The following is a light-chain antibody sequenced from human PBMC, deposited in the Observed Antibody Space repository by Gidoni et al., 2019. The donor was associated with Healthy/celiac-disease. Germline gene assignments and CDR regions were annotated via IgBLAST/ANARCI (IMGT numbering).Light chain of an antibody. Sequence: ENVVTQSPGTLSLSPGERATLSCRASQSVSSSYLAWYQQKPGQAPRLLIYGASSRATGIPDRFSGSGSGTDFTLTISSLEPEDFAVYYCQQYGSSPYSFGQGTKLEIK. J-gene: IGKJ2*03. CDR2: GAS. CDR3: QQYGSSPYS. CDR1: QSVSSSY. V-gene: IGKV3-20*01.